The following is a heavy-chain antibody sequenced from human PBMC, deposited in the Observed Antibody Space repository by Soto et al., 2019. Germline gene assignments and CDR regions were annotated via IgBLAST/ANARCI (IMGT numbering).Heavy chain of an antibody. J-gene: IGHJ5*01. V-gene: IGHV3-23*01. D-gene: IGHD1-26*01. Sequence: EVHLLESGGGLVQPGGSLRLSCAVSGFTFSSYAMTWLRQTPGKGLEWVSSIAVNADTIHYADSDMGRFTISRDNSKSTLFLQMNSLRAEDTAVYHCARVGRRDSWDMWFDSWGQGTRVTVSS. CDR1: GFTFSSYA. CDR2: IAVNADTI. CDR3: ARVGRRDSWDMWFDS.